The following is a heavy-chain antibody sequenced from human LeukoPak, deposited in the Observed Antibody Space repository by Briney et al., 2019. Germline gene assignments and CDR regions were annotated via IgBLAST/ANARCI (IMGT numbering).Heavy chain of an antibody. CDR1: GYSISSGYY. V-gene: IGHV4-38-2*02. CDR2: IYHSGST. J-gene: IGHJ4*02. D-gene: IGHD3-22*01. Sequence: SETLSLTCTVSGYSISSGYYWGWIRQPPGKGLEWIGSIYHSGSTYYNPSLKSRVTISVDTSKNQFSLKLSSVTAADTAVYYCARDYYDSSGYATSGWFDYWGQGTLVTVSS. CDR3: ARDYYDSSGYATSGWFDY.